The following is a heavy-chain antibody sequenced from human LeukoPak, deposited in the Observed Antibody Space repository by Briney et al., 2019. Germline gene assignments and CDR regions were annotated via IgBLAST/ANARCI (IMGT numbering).Heavy chain of an antibody. Sequence: GASVKVSCKASGYTFTSYGISWVRQAPGQGLEWMGWISAYNGNTNYAQKLQGRVTMTTDTSTSTAYMELRSLRSDDTAVYYCASGPSGTYYYYYYMDVWGKGTTVTVSS. V-gene: IGHV1-18*01. J-gene: IGHJ6*03. D-gene: IGHD6-6*01. CDR1: GYTFTSYG. CDR3: ASGPSGTYYYYYYMDV. CDR2: ISAYNGNT.